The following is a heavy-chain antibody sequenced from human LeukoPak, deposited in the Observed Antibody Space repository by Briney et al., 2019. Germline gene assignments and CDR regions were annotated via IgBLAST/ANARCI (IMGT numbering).Heavy chain of an antibody. V-gene: IGHV3-53*05. D-gene: IGHD3-3*01. CDR2: IYSGGST. CDR1: GFTVSSNY. CDR3: ARGGSGGTIFGVVTLFYFDY. J-gene: IGHJ4*02. Sequence: QPGGSLRLSCAASGFTVSSNYMSWVRQAPGKGLEWVSVIYSGGSTYYADSVKGRFTISRDNSKNTLYLQMNSLRAEDTAVYYCARGGSGGTIFGVVTLFYFDYWGQGTLVTVSS.